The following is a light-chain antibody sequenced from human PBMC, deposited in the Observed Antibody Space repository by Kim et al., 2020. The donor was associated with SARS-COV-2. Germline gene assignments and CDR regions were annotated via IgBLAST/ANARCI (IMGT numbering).Light chain of an antibody. CDR1: SLRSYY. V-gene: IGLV3-19*01. CDR3: NSRDSSGNHLV. Sequence: SSELTQDPAVSVALGQTVRITCQGDSLRSYYASWYQQKPGQAPIFVIYGENNRPSWIPDRFSGSSSGNTASLTITGAQAEDEGDYYSNSRDSSGNHLVFG. J-gene: IGLJ3*02. CDR2: GEN.